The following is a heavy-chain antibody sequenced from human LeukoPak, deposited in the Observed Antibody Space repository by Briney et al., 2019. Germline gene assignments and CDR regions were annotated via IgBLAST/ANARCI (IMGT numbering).Heavy chain of an antibody. D-gene: IGHD1-26*01. V-gene: IGHV4-59*08. CDR2: IYSSGPT. CDR1: GGSMSRFY. J-gene: IGHJ4*02. Sequence: SETLSLTCTVSGGSMSRFYWSWIRQPPGQGLEWIGYIYSSGPTNYSPSLRSRVSMSIEPSKNQSSLKLSSVTAADTAVYYCARQGELAIDYWGQGTLVTVSS. CDR3: ARQGELAIDY.